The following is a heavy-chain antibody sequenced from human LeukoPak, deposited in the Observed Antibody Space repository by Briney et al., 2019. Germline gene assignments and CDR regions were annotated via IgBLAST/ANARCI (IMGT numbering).Heavy chain of an antibody. J-gene: IGHJ3*02. V-gene: IGHV4-34*01. Sequence: SETLSLTCAVYGGSFSGYYWSWIRQPPGKGLEWIGEINHSGSTNYNPSLKSRVTISVDTSKNQFSLKLSSVTAADTAVYYCARQRDLGDAFDIWGQGTMVTVSS. CDR1: GGSFSGYY. CDR2: INHSGST. CDR3: ARQRDLGDAFDI. D-gene: IGHD7-27*01.